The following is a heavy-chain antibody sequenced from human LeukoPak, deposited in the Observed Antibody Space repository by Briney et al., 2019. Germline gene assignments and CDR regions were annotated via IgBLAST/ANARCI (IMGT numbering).Heavy chain of an antibody. V-gene: IGHV3-21*01. J-gene: IGHJ6*02. CDR3: ARDNGPDYDILTGYYPDYYGMDV. CDR2: ISSSSSYI. CDR1: GFTFSSYS. D-gene: IGHD3-9*01. Sequence: GGSLRLSCAASGFTFSSYSMNWVRQAPGKGLEWVSSISSSSSYIYYADSVKGRFTISRDNAQNSLYLQMNNRRAGDQAVFLCARDNGPDYDILTGYYPDYYGMDVWGQGTTVTVSS.